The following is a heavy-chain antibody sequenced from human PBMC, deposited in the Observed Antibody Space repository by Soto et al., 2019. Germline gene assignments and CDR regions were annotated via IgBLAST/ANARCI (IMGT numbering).Heavy chain of an antibody. CDR1: GFSITCPGMS. CDR3: AWSIRGPRKLNGMDV. D-gene: IGHD1-20*01. CDR2: IERDDDDK. J-gene: IGHJ6*01. V-gene: IGHV2-70*13. Sequence: SGPTLVNPTETRTLTCTFSGFSITCPGMSVSWIRQPPGRALEWLALIERDDDDKYYSTSLKTRLTISKDTRTNQVVLTMANMDPADTATYYCAWSIRGPRKLNGMDVWGQGTTVTVSS.